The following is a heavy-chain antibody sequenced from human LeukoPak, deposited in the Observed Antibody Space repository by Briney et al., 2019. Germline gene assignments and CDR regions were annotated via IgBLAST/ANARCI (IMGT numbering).Heavy chain of an antibody. V-gene: IGHV4-59*01. CDR1: GGSISSYY. CDR3: ARAAGSSGYYYGLDY. D-gene: IGHD3-22*01. J-gene: IGHJ4*02. CDR2: IYYSGST. Sequence: SETLSLTCTVSGGSISSYYWSWIRQPPGKGLEWIGYIYYSGSTNYNPSLKSRVTISVDTSKNQFSLKLSSVTAADTAVYYCARAAGSSGYYYGLDYWGQGTLVTVSS.